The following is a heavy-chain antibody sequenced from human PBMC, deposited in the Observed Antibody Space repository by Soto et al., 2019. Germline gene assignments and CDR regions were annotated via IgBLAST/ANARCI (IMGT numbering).Heavy chain of an antibody. Sequence: ASVKVSCTASGYTFTSYYMHWVRQAPGQGLEWMGIINPSGGSTSYAQKFQGRVTMTRDASTSTVYMELSSLRSEDTAVYYCARAGRAAYCSGGSCYSDHWGQGTLVTVS. D-gene: IGHD2-15*01. CDR2: INPSGGST. J-gene: IGHJ4*02. CDR3: ARAGRAAYCSGGSCYSDH. V-gene: IGHV1-46*01. CDR1: GYTFTSYY.